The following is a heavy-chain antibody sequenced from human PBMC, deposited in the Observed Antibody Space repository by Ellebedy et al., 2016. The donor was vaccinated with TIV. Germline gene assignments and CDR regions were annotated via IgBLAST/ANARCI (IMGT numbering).Heavy chain of an antibody. CDR2: MSGTSGST. D-gene: IGHD6-25*01. Sequence: GESLKISCATSGFTFTSYAMSWVRQAPGKGLEWVSAMSGTSGSTSAYYADSVKARFTISRDNPKNTVSLQMNSLRVEDTAGYYCAKDLRRRRQRPLGVGPPMGGDAFDIWGQGKVVTVSS. CDR1: GFTFTSYA. J-gene: IGHJ3*02. CDR3: AKDLRRRRQRPLGVGPPMGGDAFDI. V-gene: IGHV3-23*01.